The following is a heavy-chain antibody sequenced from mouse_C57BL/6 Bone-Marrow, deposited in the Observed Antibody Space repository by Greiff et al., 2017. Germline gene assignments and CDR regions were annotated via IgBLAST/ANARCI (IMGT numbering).Heavy chain of an antibody. V-gene: IGHV1-59*01. CDR2: IDPSDSYT. J-gene: IGHJ2*01. CDR1: GYTFTSYW. D-gene: IGHD2-1*01. Sequence: QVQLKQPGAELVRPGTSVKLSCKASGYTFTSYWMHWVKQRPGQGLEWIGVIDPSDSYTNYNQKFKGKATLTVDTSSSTAYMQLSSLTSEDSAVYYCARNYGNYPYFDYWGQGTTLTVSS. CDR3: ARNYGNYPYFDY.